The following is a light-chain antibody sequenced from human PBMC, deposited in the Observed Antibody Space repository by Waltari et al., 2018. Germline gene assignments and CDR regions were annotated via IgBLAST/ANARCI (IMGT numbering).Light chain of an antibody. CDR3: HQRSNWPIT. J-gene: IGKJ5*01. V-gene: IGKV3-11*01. CDR1: QSVSSY. CDR2: GAS. Sequence: EIVLTQSPATLSLSPGERATLSCRASQSVSSYLFWYQQKPGQTPRLLIYGASNRATGIPARFSGSGSGTDFTLTISSLESEDFAVYYCHQRSNWPITFGQGTRLEIK.